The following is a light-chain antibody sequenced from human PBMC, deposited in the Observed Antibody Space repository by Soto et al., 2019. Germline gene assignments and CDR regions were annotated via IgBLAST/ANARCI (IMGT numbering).Light chain of an antibody. CDR1: QSISSW. V-gene: IGKV1-5*03. CDR3: QQYNSYSPWT. CDR2: KAS. J-gene: IGKJ1*01. Sequence: DLQMTQPPSTLSASVGDRVTITCRASQSISSWLAWYQQKPGKAPKLLIYKASSLESGVPSRFSGSGSGTEFTLTISSLQPDDFATYYCQQYNSYSPWTFGQGTKVDIK.